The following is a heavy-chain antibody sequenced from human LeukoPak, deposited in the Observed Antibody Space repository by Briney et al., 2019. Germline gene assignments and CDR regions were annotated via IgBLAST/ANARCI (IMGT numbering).Heavy chain of an antibody. CDR3: AKDLGGSATTV. J-gene: IGHJ4*02. Sequence: GGSLRLSCAASGFSFKNCWMHWVRQAPGKGLEWVSRIDNDGNTKYADSVKGRFTISRDNAKNSLFLQMNSLRVEDTALYYCAKDLGGSATTVWGQGTLVTVSS. D-gene: IGHD2-2*01. V-gene: IGHV3-74*03. CDR2: IDNDGNT. CDR1: GFSFKNCW.